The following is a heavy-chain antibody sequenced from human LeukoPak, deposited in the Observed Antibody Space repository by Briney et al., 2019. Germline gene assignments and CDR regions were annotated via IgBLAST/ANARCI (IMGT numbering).Heavy chain of an antibody. CDR3: ARDRSLVGAARPVDY. CDR2: ISYDGSNK. J-gene: IGHJ4*02. V-gene: IGHV3-30-3*01. CDR1: GFTFINYW. D-gene: IGHD6-6*01. Sequence: GGSLRLSCAASGFTFINYWMGWVRQAPGKGLEWVAVISYDGSNKYYADSVKGRFTISRDNSKNTLYLQMNSLRAEDTAVYYCARDRSLVGAARPVDYWGQGTLVTVSS.